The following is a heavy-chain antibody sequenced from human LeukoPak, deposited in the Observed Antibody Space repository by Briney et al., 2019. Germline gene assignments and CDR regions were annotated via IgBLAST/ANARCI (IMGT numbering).Heavy chain of an antibody. CDR2: IKSKTDGGTT. CDR3: TTGRRWELLDDY. J-gene: IGHJ4*02. CDR1: GFPFSNAW. V-gene: IGHV3-15*01. D-gene: IGHD1-26*01. Sequence: KPGGSLRLSCAASGFPFSNAWMSWVRQAPGKGLEWGGRIKSKTDGGTTGYAAPVKGRFTISRDDSKNTVYLQMNSLKTEDTAVYYCTTGRRWELLDDYCGQGTLVTVSS.